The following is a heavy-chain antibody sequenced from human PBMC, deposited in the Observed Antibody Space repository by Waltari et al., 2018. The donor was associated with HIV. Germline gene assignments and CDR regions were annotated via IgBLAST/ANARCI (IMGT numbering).Heavy chain of an antibody. CDR3: ARDRYNWNDGKVYGHHYYYGMDV. CDR2: IYHSGST. J-gene: IGHJ6*02. V-gene: IGHV4-4*02. Sequence: QVQLQESGPGLVKPSGTLSLTCAVSGGSISSSNWWSWVRQPPGKGLEWLGEIYHSGSTNYNPSLKSRVTISVDKSKNQFSLKLSSVTAADTAVYYCARDRYNWNDGKVYGHHYYYGMDVWGQGTTVTVSS. D-gene: IGHD1-1*01. CDR1: GGSISSSNW.